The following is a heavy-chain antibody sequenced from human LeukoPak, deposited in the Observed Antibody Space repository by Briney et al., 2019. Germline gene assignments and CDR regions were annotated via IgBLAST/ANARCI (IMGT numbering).Heavy chain of an antibody. J-gene: IGHJ4*02. V-gene: IGHV3-21*01. CDR2: ISSSSSYI. CDR3: ARDFVPYCGGDCYSVPDY. CDR1: GFTFSIYS. Sequence: GGSLRLSCAASGFTFSIYSMNWVPQAPAKGLEWVSSISSSSSYIYYADSVKGRFTISRDNAKNSLYLQMNSLRAEDTAVYYCARDFVPYCGGDCYSVPDYWGQGPLLPVS. D-gene: IGHD2-21*02.